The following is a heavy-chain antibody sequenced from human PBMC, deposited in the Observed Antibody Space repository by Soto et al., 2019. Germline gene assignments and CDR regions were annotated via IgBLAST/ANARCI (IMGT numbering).Heavy chain of an antibody. D-gene: IGHD1-26*01. CDR1: GLSTYS. CDR2: ITSDTNTI. Sequence: PGGSLRLSCAASGLSTYSMNWVRQAPGKGLEWFSYITSDTNTIKYADSVKGRFTISRDNAKNSMYLQMNSLRAEDTAVCYCAKERWEGYGMDVWGQGTTVTVSS. J-gene: IGHJ6*02. CDR3: AKERWEGYGMDV. V-gene: IGHV3-48*01.